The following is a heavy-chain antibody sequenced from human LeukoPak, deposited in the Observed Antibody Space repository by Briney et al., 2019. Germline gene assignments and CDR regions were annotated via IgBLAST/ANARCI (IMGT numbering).Heavy chain of an antibody. CDR1: GFTFSRFW. Sequence: SGGSLRLSCAASGFTFSRFWMSWVRQAPGKGLKWVANIKQDGSEKYYVDSVKGRFTISRDNAKNSLYLQMNSLRAEDTVVFYCARDGTYTDYDPDFDIWGQGTLVTVSS. J-gene: IGHJ4*02. D-gene: IGHD5-12*01. V-gene: IGHV3-7*04. CDR3: ARDGTYTDYDPDFDI. CDR2: IKQDGSEK.